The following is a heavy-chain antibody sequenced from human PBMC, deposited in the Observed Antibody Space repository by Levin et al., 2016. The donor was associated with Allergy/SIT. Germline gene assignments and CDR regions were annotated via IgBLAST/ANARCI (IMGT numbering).Heavy chain of an antibody. Sequence: GESLKISCAVSGFSFGRYVFIWVRQARGKGLEWVAGISGSGDKTYYADPVKGRFTISRDTSKNMLYLEMNSLRADDTAVYYCAKDDDAGWNYYGVGTYCRFDPWGQGTLVTVSS. D-gene: IGHD4-17*01. CDR2: ISGSGDKT. CDR1: GFSFGRYV. CDR3: AKDDDAGWNYYGVGTYCRFDP. J-gene: IGHJ5*02. V-gene: IGHV3-23*01.